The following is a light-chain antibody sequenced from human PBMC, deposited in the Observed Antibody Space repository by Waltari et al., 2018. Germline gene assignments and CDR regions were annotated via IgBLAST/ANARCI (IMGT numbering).Light chain of an antibody. CDR2: HNS. V-gene: IGLV1-40*01. CDR1: SSNIGAGYD. J-gene: IGLJ2*01. CDR3: QSFDSSLNAVL. Sequence: QSVLTQPPSVSGAPGQRVTISCTGSSSNIGAGYDVHWYQQFPGTVPKLLIYHNSNRPSGVPDRFSGSKSGTSASLAITGLLAEDEADYYCQSFDSSLNAVLFGGGTKLTVL.